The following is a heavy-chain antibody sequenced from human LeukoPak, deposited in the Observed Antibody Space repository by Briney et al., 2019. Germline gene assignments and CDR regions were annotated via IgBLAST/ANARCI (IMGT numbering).Heavy chain of an antibody. Sequence: PSETLSLTCAVYGGSFSGYYWSWIRQPPGKGLEWIGEINHSGSTNYNPSLKSRVTISVDTSKNQFSLKLSSVTSADTAVYYCARERRDGYKSYFDYWGQGTLVTVSS. D-gene: IGHD5-24*01. J-gene: IGHJ4*02. CDR1: GGSFSGYY. CDR3: ARERRDGYKSYFDY. V-gene: IGHV4-34*01. CDR2: INHSGST.